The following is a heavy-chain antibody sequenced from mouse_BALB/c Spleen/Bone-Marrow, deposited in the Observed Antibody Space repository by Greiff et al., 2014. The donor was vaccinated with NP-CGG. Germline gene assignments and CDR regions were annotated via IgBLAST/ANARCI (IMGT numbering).Heavy chain of an antibody. CDR1: GYTFTSYW. J-gene: IGHJ2*01. Sequence: VKLVESGAELAKPGASVKMSCKASGYTFTSYWMHWVKQRPGQGLEWIGYINPSTGYTEYNQKFKDKATLTADKSPSTAYMQLSSLTSEDSAVYYCARGVRRAFDYWGQGTTLAVSS. CDR2: INPSTGYT. V-gene: IGHV1-7*01. CDR3: ARGVRRAFDY. D-gene: IGHD2-13*01.